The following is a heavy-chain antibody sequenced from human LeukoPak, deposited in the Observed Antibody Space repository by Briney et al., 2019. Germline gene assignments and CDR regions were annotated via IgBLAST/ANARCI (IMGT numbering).Heavy chain of an antibody. CDR2: ISWNSGSI. V-gene: IGHV3-9*01. Sequence: GGSLRLSCAASGFTFDDYALHWVRQAPGKGLERVSGISWNSGSIGYADSVKGRFTISRDNAKNSLYLQMNSLRAEDTALYYCAKEGNLNALDYWGQGTLVTVSS. CDR3: AKEGNLNALDY. CDR1: GFTFDDYA. J-gene: IGHJ4*02. D-gene: IGHD1-1*01.